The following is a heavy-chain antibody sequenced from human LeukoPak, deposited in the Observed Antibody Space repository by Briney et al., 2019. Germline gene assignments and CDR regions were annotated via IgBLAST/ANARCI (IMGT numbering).Heavy chain of an antibody. Sequence: SETLSLTCTLSGSSVSSDEYYGSGVRQHPGKGLEGIGYVYYSGSSYYIPPLESRVTMSVEVSKNQFSLELRSVTAADTAVYYCARVKVLRFLEWFLDFWGQGALVTVSS. CDR3: ARVKVLRFLEWFLDF. D-gene: IGHD3-3*01. CDR1: GSSVSSDEYY. V-gene: IGHV4-31*03. CDR2: VYYSGSS. J-gene: IGHJ4*02.